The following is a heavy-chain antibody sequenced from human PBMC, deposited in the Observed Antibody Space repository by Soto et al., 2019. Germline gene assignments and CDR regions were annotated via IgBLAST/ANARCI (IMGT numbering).Heavy chain of an antibody. V-gene: IGHV4-30-2*01. CDR3: ARGNYDFWSGYYNYWFDP. J-gene: IGHJ5*02. CDR1: GGSISSGGYS. D-gene: IGHD3-3*01. CDR2: IYHSGST. Sequence: PSETLSLTCAVSGGSISSGGYSWSWIRQPPGKGLEWIGYIYHSGSTYYNPSLKSRVTISVDRSKNQFSLKLSSVTAADTAVYYCARGNYDFWSGYYNYWFDPWGQGTLVTVSS.